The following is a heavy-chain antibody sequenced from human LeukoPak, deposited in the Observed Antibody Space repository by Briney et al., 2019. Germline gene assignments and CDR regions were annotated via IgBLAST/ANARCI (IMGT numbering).Heavy chain of an antibody. D-gene: IGHD3-9*01. V-gene: IGHV3-33*01. CDR3: ARKLHHYDILTGYYPGDYYGMDV. Sequence: GRSLRLSCAASGFTFSSYGMHGVRQAPGKGLEWVAVIWYDGSKRYYADSVKGRFTISRENSKKTLYMKMNSLRAEDTAVYYCARKLHHYDILTGYYPGDYYGMDVWGQGTTVTVSS. CDR1: GFTFSSYG. CDR2: IWYDGSKR. J-gene: IGHJ6*02.